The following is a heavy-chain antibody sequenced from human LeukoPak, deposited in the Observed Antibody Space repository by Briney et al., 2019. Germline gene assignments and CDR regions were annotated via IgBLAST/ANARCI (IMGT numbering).Heavy chain of an antibody. J-gene: IGHJ5*02. CDR1: GITFGNDW. CDR2: INSDGGGA. Sequence: GGSPRLSCAASGITFGNDWMHWVRQGPGKGLVWISRINSDGGGAIYADSVKGRFTVSRDNAKNTLYLQMNSLRAEDTAVYYCARDVPHNWFDTWGQGTLVTVSS. V-gene: IGHV3-74*01. CDR3: ARDVPHNWFDT.